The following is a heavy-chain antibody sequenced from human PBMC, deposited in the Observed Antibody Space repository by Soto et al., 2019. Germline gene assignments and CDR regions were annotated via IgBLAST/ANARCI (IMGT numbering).Heavy chain of an antibody. CDR2: IYYSGST. Sequence: SETLSLTCTVSGGSISSGGYYWSWIRQHPGKGLEWIGYIYYSGSTYYNPALKSRVTISVDTSKNQFSLKLSSVTAAETAGYYCARIFTVHHIVLMVYASYSAFHYWGQGTLVTVSS. J-gene: IGHJ4*02. CDR1: GGSISSGGYY. V-gene: IGHV4-31*03. D-gene: IGHD2-8*01. CDR3: ARIFTVHHIVLMVYASYSAFHY.